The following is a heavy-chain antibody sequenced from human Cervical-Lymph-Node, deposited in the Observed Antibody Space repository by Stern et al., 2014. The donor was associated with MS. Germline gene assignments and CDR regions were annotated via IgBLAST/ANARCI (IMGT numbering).Heavy chain of an antibody. CDR2: ISGTSNNI. Sequence: EVQXVESGGGSVQPGRALSLSWAASGFTFDDCAMHWVRQAPGKGLEWVAGISGTSNNIGYADSVRGRXTISRDNAKNSLYLQMNGLRPEDTALYYCAKDISXRHXXFDSWGXXXLVTVSS. CDR3: AKDISXRHXXFDS. CDR1: GFTFDDCA. J-gene: IGHJ4*01. D-gene: IGHD3-16*02. V-gene: IGHV3-9*01.